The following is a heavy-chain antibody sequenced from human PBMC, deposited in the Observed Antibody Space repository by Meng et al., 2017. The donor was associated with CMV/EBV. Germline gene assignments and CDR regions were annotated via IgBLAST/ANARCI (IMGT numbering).Heavy chain of an antibody. V-gene: IGHV3-43*01. J-gene: IGHJ4*02. CDR2: IGWETTET. CDR3: AKPVGFNRVYAYFDS. D-gene: IGHD5/OR15-5a*01. CDR1: GFKFDDYT. Sequence: GESLKISCAASGFKFDDYTMHWVRQAPGKGPEWVALIGWETTETFYGDSVKGRFTISRDNSKNSLYLQMNNLTPADTAFYYCAKPVGFNRVYAYFDSWGQGTLVTVSS.